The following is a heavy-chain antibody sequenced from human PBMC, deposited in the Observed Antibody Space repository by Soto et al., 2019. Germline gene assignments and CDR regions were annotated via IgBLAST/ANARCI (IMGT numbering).Heavy chain of an antibody. Sequence: LRLSCAAPGFTFSSYSMNWVRQAPGKGLEWVSSISRSSSYIYYADSVKGRFTISRDNAKNSLYLQMNSLRAEDTAVYYCARDPIIAMVRGVINWFDPWGQGTLVTVSS. CDR3: ARDPIIAMVRGVINWFDP. V-gene: IGHV3-21*01. CDR1: GFTFSSYS. J-gene: IGHJ5*02. CDR2: ISRSSSYI. D-gene: IGHD3-10*01.